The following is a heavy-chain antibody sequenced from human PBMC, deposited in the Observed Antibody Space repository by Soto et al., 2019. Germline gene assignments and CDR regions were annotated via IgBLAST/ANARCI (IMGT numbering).Heavy chain of an antibody. J-gene: IGHJ5*01. V-gene: IGHV3-30*18. D-gene: IGHD1-26*01. CDR3: AKETQSVGWFGY. CDR1: GFTFSSFG. CDR2: ISYNGRNK. Sequence: QEQLVESGGGVVQPGRSLRLSCAASGFTFSSFGMHWVRQAPGKGLEWVAVISYNGRNKFYADSVTGRFTISRDNSNNMLYLQMNSLRSVDTAVYYCAKETQSVGWFGYWGQGSLVTVSS.